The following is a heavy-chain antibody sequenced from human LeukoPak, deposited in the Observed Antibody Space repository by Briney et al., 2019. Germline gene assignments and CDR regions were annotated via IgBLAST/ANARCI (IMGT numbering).Heavy chain of an antibody. V-gene: IGHV3-7*01. CDR2: IKQDGSEK. D-gene: IGHD1-26*01. Sequence: PGGSLRLSCTGSGFTFSDYDMNWVRLAPGKGLEWVANIKQDGSEKYYVDSVKGRFTISRDNAKNSLYLQMNSLRAKDTAVYYCARGGSYCDYWGQGTLVTVSS. J-gene: IGHJ4*02. CDR1: GFTFSDYD. CDR3: ARGGSYCDY.